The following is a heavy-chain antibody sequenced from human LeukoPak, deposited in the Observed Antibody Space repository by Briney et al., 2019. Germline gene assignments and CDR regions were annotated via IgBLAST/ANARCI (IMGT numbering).Heavy chain of an antibody. D-gene: IGHD6-6*01. V-gene: IGHV1-69*06. CDR3: ASMISYSSSSSISYCYYYYYMDV. CDR2: IIPIFGTA. Sequence: ASVKVSCKASGGTFSSYAISWVRQAPGQGLEWMGGIIPIFGTANYAQKFQGRVTITADKSTSTAYMELSSLRSEDTAVYYCASMISYSSSSSISYCYYYYYMDVWGKGTTVTVSS. J-gene: IGHJ6*03. CDR1: GGTFSSYA.